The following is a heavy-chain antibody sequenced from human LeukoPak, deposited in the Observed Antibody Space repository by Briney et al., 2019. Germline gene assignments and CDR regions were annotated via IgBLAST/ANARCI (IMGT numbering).Heavy chain of an antibody. CDR1: GVSISSYY. Sequence: SETLSLTCTVSGVSISSYYWSWIRQPPGKGLEWIGYIYYSGSTNYNPSLKSRVTISVDTSKNQFSLKLSSVTAADTAVYYCARHFEWEQLGSWFDPWGQGTLVTVSS. CDR3: ARHFEWEQLGSWFDP. D-gene: IGHD1-26*01. J-gene: IGHJ5*02. CDR2: IYYSGST. V-gene: IGHV4-59*08.